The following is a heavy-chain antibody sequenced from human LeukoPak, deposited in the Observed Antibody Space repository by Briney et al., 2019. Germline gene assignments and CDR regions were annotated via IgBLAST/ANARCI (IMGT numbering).Heavy chain of an antibody. CDR3: ATGGDYGFDP. V-gene: IGHV1-24*01. D-gene: IGHD4-17*01. J-gene: IGHJ5*02. Sequence: ASVKVSCKASGYTFTSYGISWVRQAPGKGLEWMGGFDPEDGETIYAQKFQGRVTMTEDTSTDTAYMELSSLRSEDTAVYYCATGGDYGFDPWGQGTLVTVSS. CDR1: GYTFTSYG. CDR2: FDPEDGET.